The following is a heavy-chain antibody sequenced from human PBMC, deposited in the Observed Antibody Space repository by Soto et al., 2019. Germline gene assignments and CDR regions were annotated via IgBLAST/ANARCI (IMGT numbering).Heavy chain of an antibody. CDR3: AKDLYSNYGDAFDI. D-gene: IGHD4-4*01. V-gene: IGHV3-9*01. CDR1: GFTVSSNY. J-gene: IGHJ3*02. Sequence: EVQLVESGGGLIQPGGSLRLSCAASGFTVSSNYMSWVRQAPGKGLEWVSGISWNSDNIGYADSVKGRFTISRDNAKNSLYLQMNSLRAEDTALYYCAKDLYSNYGDAFDIWGQGTMVTVSS. CDR2: ISWNSDNI.